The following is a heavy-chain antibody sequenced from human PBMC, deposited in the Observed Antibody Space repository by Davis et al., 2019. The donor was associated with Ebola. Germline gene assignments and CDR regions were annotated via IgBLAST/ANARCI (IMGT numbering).Heavy chain of an antibody. CDR2: IIPIFGTA. CDR1: GYTFTSYG. CDR3: ATGGGLRYFDWLDY. Sequence: AASVKVSCKASGYTFTSYGISWVRQAPGQGLEWMGGIIPIFGTANYAQKFQGRVTITADESTSTAYMELSSLRSEDTAVYYCATGGGLRYFDWLDYWGQGTLVTVSS. V-gene: IGHV1-69*13. D-gene: IGHD3-9*01. J-gene: IGHJ4*02.